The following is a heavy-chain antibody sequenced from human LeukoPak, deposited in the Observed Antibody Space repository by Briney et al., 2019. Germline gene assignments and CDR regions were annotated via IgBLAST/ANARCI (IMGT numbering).Heavy chain of an antibody. V-gene: IGHV3-30*02. CDR3: AKVSSNWNYDAFDI. CDR2: IRYDGSNK. Sequence: GGSLRLSCAASGFTFSSYAMHWVRQAPGKGLEWVAFIRYDGSNKYYADSVKGRFTISRDNSKNTLYLQMNSLRAEDTAVYYCAKVSSNWNYDAFDIWGQGTMVTVSS. J-gene: IGHJ3*02. CDR1: GFTFSSYA. D-gene: IGHD1-7*01.